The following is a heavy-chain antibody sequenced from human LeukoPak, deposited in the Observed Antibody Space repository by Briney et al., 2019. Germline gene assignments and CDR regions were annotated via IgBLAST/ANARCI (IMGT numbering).Heavy chain of an antibody. CDR3: ARVGSVSETYYYYYMDV. CDR1: GGSISSYY. D-gene: IGHD6-6*01. J-gene: IGHJ6*03. CDR2: IYTSGST. Sequence: PSETLSLTCTVSGGSISSYYWSWIRQPAGKGLEWIGRIYTSGSTNYNPSLKSRVTMSVDTSKNQFSLKLSSVTAADTAVYYCARVGSVSETYYYYYMDVWGKGTTVTVSS. V-gene: IGHV4-4*07.